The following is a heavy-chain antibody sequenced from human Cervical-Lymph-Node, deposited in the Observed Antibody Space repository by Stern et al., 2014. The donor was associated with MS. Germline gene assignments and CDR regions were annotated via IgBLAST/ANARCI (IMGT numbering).Heavy chain of an antibody. CDR1: GITFSQSA. D-gene: IGHD5-18*01. CDR3: ASERYTYYDDQRPPGGFGP. J-gene: IGHJ5*02. V-gene: IGHV1-58*03. Sequence: QLVESGPEVKKPGTSVKVSCKASGITFSQSAVQWLRQARGQRLEWIGWGAGLNGDTNYAQSFQERVTITRDMSTSTVYMELRSLRSEDTAVYYCASERYTYYDDQRPPGGFGPWGQGTLVTVSS. CDR2: GAGLNGDT.